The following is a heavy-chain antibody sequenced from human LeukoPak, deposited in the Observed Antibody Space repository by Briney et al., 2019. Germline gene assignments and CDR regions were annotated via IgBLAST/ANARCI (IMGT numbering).Heavy chain of an antibody. V-gene: IGHV1-69*13. CDR2: IIPIFGTA. J-gene: IGHJ4*02. CDR3: ARDYFDILTGYYNPSGNDY. D-gene: IGHD3-9*01. Sequence: SVKVSCKASGGTFSSYAISWVRQAPGQGLEWMGGIIPIFGTANYAQKFQGRVTITADESTSTAYMELSSLRSEDTAVYYCARDYFDILTGYYNPSGNDYWGQGTLVTVSS. CDR1: GGTFSSYA.